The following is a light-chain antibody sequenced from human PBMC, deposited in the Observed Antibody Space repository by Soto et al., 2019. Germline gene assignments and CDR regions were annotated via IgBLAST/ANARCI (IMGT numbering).Light chain of an antibody. CDR3: QQYGSSPTWR. V-gene: IGKV3-20*01. J-gene: IGKJ1*01. CDR1: QSVSSSY. CDR2: GAS. Sequence: EIVLTQSPGTLSLSPGERATLSCRASQSVSSSYLAWYQQKPGQAPRLLIYGASSRATGSPDRFSGSGSGTDFTLAISRLEAEDFAVYYCQQYGSSPTWRFGLGTKVEIK.